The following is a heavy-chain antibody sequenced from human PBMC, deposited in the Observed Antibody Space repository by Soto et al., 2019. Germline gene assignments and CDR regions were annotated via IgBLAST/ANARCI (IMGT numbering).Heavy chain of an antibody. CDR3: AKHPVDYDYIWGSSPYYFDY. Sequence: PWGSLRLSCAASGFTFSSYAMSWVRQAPGKGLEWVSAISGSGGSTYYADSVKGRFTISRDNSKNTLYLQMNSLRAEDTAVYYCAKHPVDYDYIWGSSPYYFDYWGQGTLVTVSS. CDR1: GFTFSSYA. CDR2: ISGSGGST. V-gene: IGHV3-23*01. J-gene: IGHJ4*02. D-gene: IGHD3-16*01.